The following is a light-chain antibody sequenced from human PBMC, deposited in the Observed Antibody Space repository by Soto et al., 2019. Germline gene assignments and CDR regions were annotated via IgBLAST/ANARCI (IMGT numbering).Light chain of an antibody. Sequence: QSVLTQPPSVSGAPGQRVTIPCTGSSSNIGSYYDVHWYQQLPGTVPKLLIYGDNNRPSGVPDRFSGSKSGTSASLAITGLQAEAEAESSCQSYDSSLSHVVFGGGTKLTVL. CDR2: GDN. J-gene: IGLJ2*01. V-gene: IGLV1-40*01. CDR3: QSYDSSLSHVV. CDR1: SSNIGSYYD.